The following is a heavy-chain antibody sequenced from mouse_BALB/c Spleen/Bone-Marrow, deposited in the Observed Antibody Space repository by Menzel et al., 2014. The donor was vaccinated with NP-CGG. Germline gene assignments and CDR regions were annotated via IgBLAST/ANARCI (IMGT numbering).Heavy chain of an antibody. CDR1: GYAFSVYW. CDR2: IYPGDGDT. CDR3: ARGGISVDY. V-gene: IGHV1-80*01. Sequence: SGAELVRPGSSVKISCKASGYAFSVYWMNWVKQRPGQGLEWIGQIYPGDGDTNYNGKFKGRATLTADKSSNTAYMQLSSLTSEDSAVYFCARGGISVDYWGQGTLSQSPQ. J-gene: IGHJ2*01.